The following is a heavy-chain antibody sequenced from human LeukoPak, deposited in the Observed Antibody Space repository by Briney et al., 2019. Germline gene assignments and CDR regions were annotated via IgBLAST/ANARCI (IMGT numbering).Heavy chain of an antibody. V-gene: IGHV3-33*01. D-gene: IGHD1-26*01. CDR2: IWYDGSNK. J-gene: IGHJ4*02. Sequence: GGSLRLSCAASGFTFSSYGMHWVRQAPGKGLEWVAVIWYDGSNKYYADSVKGRFTISRDNSKNTPYLQMNSLRAEDTAVYYCARGATWVRFDYWGQGTLVTVSS. CDR1: GFTFSSYG. CDR3: ARGATWVRFDY.